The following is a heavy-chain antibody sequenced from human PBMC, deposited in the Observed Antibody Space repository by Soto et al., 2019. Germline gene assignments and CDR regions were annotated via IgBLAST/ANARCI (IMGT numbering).Heavy chain of an antibody. CDR1: GFTVSSNY. CDR2: IYSGVST. J-gene: IGHJ5*02. D-gene: IGHD3-22*01. Sequence: DSLRLPFAASGFTVSSNYVSWVRQAPGKGLEWVSVIYSGVSTYYADSVKGRFTISRDNSKNTLYLQMNSLRAEDTAVYYCGRERTSCYAWFDPWGERTLATVSS. CDR3: GRERTSCYAWFDP. V-gene: IGHV3-53*01.